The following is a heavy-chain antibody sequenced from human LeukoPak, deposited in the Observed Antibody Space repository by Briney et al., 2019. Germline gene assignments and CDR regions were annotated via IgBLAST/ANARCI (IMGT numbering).Heavy chain of an antibody. D-gene: IGHD2-2*01. V-gene: IGHV3-11*04. CDR2: ISSRGSTI. Sequence: GGSLRLSCAASGFTFSDYYMSWIRQAPGKGLEWVSYISSRGSTIYYADSVKGRFTISRDNAKNSLYLQVNSLRAEDTAVYYCARVWGYCSSTSCYGGGYFDHWGQGTLVTVSS. J-gene: IGHJ4*02. CDR1: GFTFSDYY. CDR3: ARVWGYCSSTSCYGGGYFDH.